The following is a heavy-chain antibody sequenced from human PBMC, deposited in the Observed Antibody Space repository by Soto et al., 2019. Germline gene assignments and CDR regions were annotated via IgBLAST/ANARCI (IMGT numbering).Heavy chain of an antibody. Sequence: LSLTCTVYGGSFSGYYWSWIRQPPGKGLEWIGEINHSGSTNYNPSLKSRVTISVDTSKNQFSLKLSSVTAADTAVYYCARKRGYSYGQPNWFDRWGQGLPVTVSS. V-gene: IGHV4-34*01. D-gene: IGHD5-18*01. CDR2: INHSGST. CDR3: ARKRGYSYGQPNWFDR. CDR1: GGSFSGYY. J-gene: IGHJ5*02.